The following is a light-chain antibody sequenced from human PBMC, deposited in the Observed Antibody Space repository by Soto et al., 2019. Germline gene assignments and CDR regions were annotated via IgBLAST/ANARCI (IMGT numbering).Light chain of an antibody. CDR1: QTISSW. Sequence: DIQMTQSPSTLSASVGDRVTITCRASQTISSWLAWYQQKPGQAPKLLIYKASSLEGGVPSRFSGSGSATEFTLTISSLQPDDFATYYCQHYNGYPWTFGQGTKVEIK. J-gene: IGKJ1*01. CDR2: KAS. V-gene: IGKV1-5*03. CDR3: QHYNGYPWT.